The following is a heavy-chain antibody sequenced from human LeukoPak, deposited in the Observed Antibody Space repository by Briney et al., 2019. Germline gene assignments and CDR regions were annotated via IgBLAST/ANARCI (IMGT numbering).Heavy chain of an antibody. V-gene: IGHV1-24*01. Sequence: ASVKVSCKVSGYTLTELSMHWVRQAPGKGLEWMGGFDPEDGETIYAQKFHGRVTMTEDTSTDTAYMELSSLRSEDTAVYYCATWGYSSGWRNFDYWGQGTLVTVSS. CDR3: ATWGYSSGWRNFDY. CDR1: GYTLTELS. CDR2: FDPEDGET. D-gene: IGHD6-19*01. J-gene: IGHJ4*02.